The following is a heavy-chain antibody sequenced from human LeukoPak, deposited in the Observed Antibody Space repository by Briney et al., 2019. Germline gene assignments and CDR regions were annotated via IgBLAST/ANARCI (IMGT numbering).Heavy chain of an antibody. Sequence: GRSLRLSCAASGFTFSSYAMHWVRQAPGKGLEWVAVISYDGSNKYYADSVKGRFTISRDNSKNTLYLQMNSLRAEDTAVYYCARERIAAAGTFDPWGQETLVTVSS. V-gene: IGHV3-30*04. CDR3: ARERIAAAGTFDP. D-gene: IGHD6-13*01. CDR2: ISYDGSNK. CDR1: GFTFSSYA. J-gene: IGHJ5*02.